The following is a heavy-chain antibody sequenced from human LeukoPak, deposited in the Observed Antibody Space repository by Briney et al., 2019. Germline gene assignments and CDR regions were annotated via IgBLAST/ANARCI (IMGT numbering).Heavy chain of an antibody. CDR3: ARAIAVAGTGYY. CDR2: INPNSGDT. CDR1: GYTFTGSY. J-gene: IGHJ4*02. D-gene: IGHD6-19*01. V-gene: IGHV1-2*06. Sequence: ASVKVSCKASGYTFTGSYINWVRQAPGQGLEWMERINPNSGDTNVAQKFQGRVTMTRDTSISTAYMELSRLRSDDTAAYYCARAIAVAGTGYYWGQGTLVTVSS.